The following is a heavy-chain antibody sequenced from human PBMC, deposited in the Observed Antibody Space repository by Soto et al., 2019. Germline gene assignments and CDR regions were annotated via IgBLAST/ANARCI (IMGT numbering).Heavy chain of an antibody. D-gene: IGHD3-10*01. CDR3: AKDRMWAGVRGYFDY. CDR1: GFTFSSYG. Sequence: QVQLVESGGGVVQPGKSLRLSCAGSGFTFSSYGMDWVGQAPGKGLEWVAVISYAGSNKYDANSVKGRFTISRDNSKNPLYLQMISLRDDDTAVYYCAKDRMWAGVRGYFDYWGQGTLVTVSS. V-gene: IGHV3-30*18. J-gene: IGHJ4*02. CDR2: ISYAGSNK.